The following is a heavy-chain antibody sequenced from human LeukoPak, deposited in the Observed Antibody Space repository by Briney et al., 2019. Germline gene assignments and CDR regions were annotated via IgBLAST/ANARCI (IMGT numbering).Heavy chain of an antibody. D-gene: IGHD4-17*01. CDR1: GGSFSGYY. CDR3: GLSTTTVTTRTIDH. J-gene: IGHJ5*02. Sequence: SETLSLTCAGYGGSFSGYYWTWIRQPPGKGLEWIGEINHRGNSKYKPSLESRVTMSVDTSKSQFSLKLDSVTAADTAVYYCGLSTTTVTTRTIDHWGQGTLVTVSS. CDR2: INHRGNS. V-gene: IGHV4-34*01.